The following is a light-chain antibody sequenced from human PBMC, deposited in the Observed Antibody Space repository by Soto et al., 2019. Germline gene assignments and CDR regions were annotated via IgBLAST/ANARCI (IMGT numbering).Light chain of an antibody. J-gene: IGKJ2*01. CDR3: QQSHSSPPT. V-gene: IGKV1-39*01. CDR2: AAS. Sequence: DLQMTQSPSSLSASVGERVAITCRASQNISTFLNWYQQKPGKAPMLLIYAASSFQSGVPSRFSGSGSGTDFTLTISSLQPADFATYYCQQSHSSPPTFGQGTKLEIK. CDR1: QNISTF.